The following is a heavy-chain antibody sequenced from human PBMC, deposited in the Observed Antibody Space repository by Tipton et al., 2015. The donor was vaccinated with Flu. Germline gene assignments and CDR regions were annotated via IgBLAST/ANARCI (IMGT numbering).Heavy chain of an antibody. D-gene: IGHD6-19*01. Sequence: TLSLTCAVYGGSFSGYYWSWIRQPPGKGLEWIGEINHSGSTNYNPSLKSRVTISVDTSKNQFSLKLSSVTAADTAVYYCARGFKGRQWRHFGYWGQGTLATVSS. CDR3: ARGFKGRQWRHFGY. J-gene: IGHJ4*02. CDR2: INHSGST. CDR1: GGSFSGYY. V-gene: IGHV4-34*01.